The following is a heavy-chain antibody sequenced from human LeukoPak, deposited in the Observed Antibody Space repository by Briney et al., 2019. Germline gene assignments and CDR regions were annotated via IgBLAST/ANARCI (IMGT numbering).Heavy chain of an antibody. Sequence: PGGSLRLSCAASGFTFSSYAMHWVRQAPGKGLEWVAVISYDGSNKYYADSVKGRFTISRDNSKNTLYLQMNSLRAEDTAVYYCARERASIAVAGYYMDVWGKGTTVTVSS. D-gene: IGHD6-19*01. CDR2: ISYDGSNK. CDR1: GFTFSSYA. V-gene: IGHV3-30*01. J-gene: IGHJ6*03. CDR3: ARERASIAVAGYYMDV.